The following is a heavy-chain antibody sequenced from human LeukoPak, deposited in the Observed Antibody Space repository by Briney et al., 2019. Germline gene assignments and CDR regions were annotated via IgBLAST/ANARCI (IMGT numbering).Heavy chain of an antibody. J-gene: IGHJ4*02. CDR1: GYTFTSYD. D-gene: IGHD3-22*01. V-gene: IGHV1-8*01. CDR3: ARGNYYDSASLPTTLDFDY. Sequence: GASVKVSCKASGYTFTSYDINWVRQATGQGLEWMGWMSPNSGNTGYAQKFQGRVTMTRNTSISTAYMELSSLRSEDTAVYYCARGNYYDSASLPTTLDFDYWGQGTLVTVSS. CDR2: MSPNSGNT.